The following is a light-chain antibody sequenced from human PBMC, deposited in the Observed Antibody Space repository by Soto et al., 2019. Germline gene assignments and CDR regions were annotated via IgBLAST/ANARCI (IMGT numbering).Light chain of an antibody. Sequence: QAVVTQPPSVSGAPGQRVTISCTGSSSNIGAGYDVHWYQQLPGTAPKLVIYGNSNRPSGVPDRFSGSKSGTSASLAITGLQGDDEADYYCQSYDTTLSAVIFGGGTKLTVL. V-gene: IGLV1-40*01. J-gene: IGLJ2*01. CDR3: QSYDTTLSAVI. CDR1: SSNIGAGYD. CDR2: GNS.